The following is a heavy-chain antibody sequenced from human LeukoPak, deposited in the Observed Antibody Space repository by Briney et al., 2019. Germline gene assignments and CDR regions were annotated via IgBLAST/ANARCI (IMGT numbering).Heavy chain of an antibody. CDR2: ISAYNGNT. CDR3: ARDRPPMVRGVNDAFDI. CDR1: GYTFTSYG. V-gene: IGHV1-18*01. J-gene: IGHJ3*02. D-gene: IGHD3-10*01. Sequence: ASVKVSCKASGYTFTSYGISWVRQALGQGLEWMGWISAYNGNTNYAQKLQGRVTMTTDTSTSTAYMELRSLRSDDTAVYYCARDRPPMVRGVNDAFDIWGQGTMVTVSS.